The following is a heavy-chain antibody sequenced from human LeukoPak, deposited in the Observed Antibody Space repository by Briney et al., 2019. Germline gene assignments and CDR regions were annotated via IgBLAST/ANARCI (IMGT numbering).Heavy chain of an antibody. J-gene: IGHJ4*02. CDR1: GFTFSSYG. D-gene: IGHD3-9*01. V-gene: IGHV3-30*03. CDR3: ARGPDYDILTGYYTRGFDY. Sequence: GGSLRLSCAASGFTFSSYGMHWVRQAPGKGLEWVAVISYDGSNKYYADSVKGRFTISRDNSKNTLYLQMNSLRAEDTAVYYCARGPDYDILTGYYTRGFDYWGQGTLVTVSS. CDR2: ISYDGSNK.